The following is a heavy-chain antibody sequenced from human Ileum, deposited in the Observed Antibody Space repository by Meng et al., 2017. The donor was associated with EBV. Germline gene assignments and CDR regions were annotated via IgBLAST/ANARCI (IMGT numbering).Heavy chain of an antibody. CDR3: ASAYDYGDYEAFAY. CDR2: IYYRGNT. Sequence: LQLQESGPGLVKPSETLSLTFTVSGGSISTGNFYWGWIRQSPGKALECIGTIYYRGNTFYNPSLKSRLTISIDTSKNEFSLTLRSVTAADTALYYCASAYDYGDYEAFAYWGPGSLVTVSS. J-gene: IGHJ4*02. D-gene: IGHD4-17*01. CDR1: GGSISTGNFY. V-gene: IGHV4-39*07.